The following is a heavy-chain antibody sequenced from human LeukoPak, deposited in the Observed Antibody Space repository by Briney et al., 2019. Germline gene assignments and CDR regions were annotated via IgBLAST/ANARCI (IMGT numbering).Heavy chain of an antibody. J-gene: IGHJ3*02. D-gene: IGHD6-13*01. Sequence: PSETLSLTCTVSGGSISSSSYYWGWIRQPPGKGLEWIGSIYYSGSTYYNPSLKSRVTISVDTSKNQFSLKLSSVTAADTAVYYCARDLGETQYSADIAAAGTGAFDIWGQGTMVTVSS. V-gene: IGHV4-39*02. CDR2: IYYSGST. CDR1: GGSISSSSYY. CDR3: ARDLGETQYSADIAAAGTGAFDI.